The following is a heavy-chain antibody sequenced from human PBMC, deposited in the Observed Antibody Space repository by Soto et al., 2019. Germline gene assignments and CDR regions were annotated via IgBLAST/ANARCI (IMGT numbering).Heavy chain of an antibody. J-gene: IGHJ5*02. Sequence: QITLKESGPTLVKPTQTLTLTCTFSGFSLSMSGVGVGWIRQPPGKALEWLALIYWDDDKRYSPSLKSRLTITQDTSNNQVVLTMTNMDPVDTATYYCARGLRYCSSTNCPNCFDPWGQGTLVTVSS. CDR1: GFSLSMSGVG. D-gene: IGHD2-2*01. CDR2: IYWDDDK. V-gene: IGHV2-5*02. CDR3: ARGLRYCSSTNCPNCFDP.